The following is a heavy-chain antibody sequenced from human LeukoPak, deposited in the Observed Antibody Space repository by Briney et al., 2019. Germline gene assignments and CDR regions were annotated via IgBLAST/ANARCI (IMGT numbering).Heavy chain of an antibody. CDR1: GGSISSSSYY. J-gene: IGHJ4*02. CDR3: ARITRGYSGYDFDY. Sequence: PSETLSLTCTVSGGSISSSSYYWGWIRQPPGKGLEWIGSIYYSGSTYYNPSLKSRVTISVDTSKNQFSLKLSSVTAADTAVYYCARITRGYSGYDFDYWGQGTLVTVSS. V-gene: IGHV4-39*07. CDR2: IYYSGST. D-gene: IGHD5-12*01.